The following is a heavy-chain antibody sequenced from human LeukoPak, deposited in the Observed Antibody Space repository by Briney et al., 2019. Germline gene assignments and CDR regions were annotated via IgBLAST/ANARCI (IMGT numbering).Heavy chain of an antibody. J-gene: IGHJ4*03. CDR3: AKVFRVGATLGYFDY. Sequence: GGSLRLSCAASGFSFETYAMAWVRQAPGEGLEWVSTISDRGDTTSYADSVKGRFTISRDNSRNPLYLQMNSLRAEDTAIYYCAKVFRVGATLGYFDYWGQGTLVTVSS. CDR2: ISDRGDTT. V-gene: IGHV3-23*01. D-gene: IGHD1-26*01. CDR1: GFSFETYA.